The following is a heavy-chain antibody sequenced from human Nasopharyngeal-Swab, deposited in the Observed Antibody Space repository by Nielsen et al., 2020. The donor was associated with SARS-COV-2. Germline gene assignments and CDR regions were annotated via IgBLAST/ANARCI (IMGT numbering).Heavy chain of an antibody. Sequence: GGSLRLSCAASGFTVSSNYMSWVRQAPRKGLEWVSVIYSGGSTYYADSVKGRFTISRDNSKNTLYLQMNSLRAEDTAVYYCAGAHSPGGYFDWFAAFDIWGQGTMVTVSS. CDR2: IYSGGST. CDR1: GFTVSSNY. CDR3: AGAHSPGGYFDWFAAFDI. D-gene: IGHD3-9*01. V-gene: IGHV3-53*01. J-gene: IGHJ3*02.